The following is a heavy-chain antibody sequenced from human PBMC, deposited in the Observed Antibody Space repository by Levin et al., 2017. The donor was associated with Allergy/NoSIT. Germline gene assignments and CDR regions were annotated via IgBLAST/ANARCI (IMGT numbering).Heavy chain of an antibody. CDR2: IYYSGST. CDR3: ARVHDYGDSGDSWFDP. D-gene: IGHD4-17*01. J-gene: IGHJ5*02. V-gene: IGHV4-59*01. CDR1: GGSISSYY. Sequence: SETLSLTCTVSGGSISSYYWSWIRQPPGKGLEWIGYIYYSGSTNYNPSLKSRVTISVDTSKNQFSLKLSSVTAADTAVYYCARVHDYGDSGDSWFDPWGQGTLVTVSS.